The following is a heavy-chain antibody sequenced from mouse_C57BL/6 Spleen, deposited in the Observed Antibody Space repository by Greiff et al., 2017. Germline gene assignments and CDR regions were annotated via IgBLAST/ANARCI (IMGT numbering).Heavy chain of an antibody. J-gene: IGHJ2*01. CDR1: GYTFTDYN. D-gene: IGHD1-1*01. CDR2: INPNNGGT. CDR3: AREGGSSYFDY. Sequence: EVQLHQSGPELVKPGASVKMSCKASGYTFTDYNMHWVKQSHGKSLEWIGNINPNNGGTSYNQKFKGKTTLTVNKSSNTAYMKLRSLTSEDSAVYYCAREGGSSYFDYWGQGTTLTVSS. V-gene: IGHV1-22*01.